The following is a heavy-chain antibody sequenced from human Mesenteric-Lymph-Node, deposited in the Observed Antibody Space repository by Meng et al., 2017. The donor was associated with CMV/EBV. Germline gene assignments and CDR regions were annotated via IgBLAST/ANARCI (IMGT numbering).Heavy chain of an antibody. V-gene: IGHV4-59*01. CDR3: ASRSITGDFDY. D-gene: IGHD7-27*01. CDR2: IYYSGST. J-gene: IGHJ4*02. CDR1: GGSISSYY. Sequence: GSLRLSCTVSGGSISSYYWSWIRQPPGKGLEWSGYIYYSGSTNYNPSLKSRVTISVDTSKNQFSLKLSSVTAADTAVYYCASRSITGDFDYWGQGTLVTVSS.